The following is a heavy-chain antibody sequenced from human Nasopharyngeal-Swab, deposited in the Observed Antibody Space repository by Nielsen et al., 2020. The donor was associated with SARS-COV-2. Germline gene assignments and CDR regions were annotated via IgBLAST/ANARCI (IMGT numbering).Heavy chain of an antibody. Sequence: ASVKVSCKASGYTFSNYFIHWVRQAPGQGLEWMGIINPGGDSASSAQKFQGRLTMTRDTSTSTVYMELSSLRSEDTAVYYCARAFILGAAFDYWGQGTLVTVSS. V-gene: IGHV1-46*01. J-gene: IGHJ4*02. CDR1: GYTFSNYF. CDR3: ARAFILGAAFDY. CDR2: INPGGDSA. D-gene: IGHD1-26*01.